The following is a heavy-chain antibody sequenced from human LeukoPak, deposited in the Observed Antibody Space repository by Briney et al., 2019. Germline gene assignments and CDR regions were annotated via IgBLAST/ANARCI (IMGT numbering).Heavy chain of an antibody. V-gene: IGHV3-11*04. CDR1: GFRFSNYH. CDR3: ARGEDQMYEVFDY. D-gene: IGHD2-8*01. Sequence: SVRLSCAASGFRFSNYHLGRIRQAPGKGPELVSYRSRSVNSINYSDSVKSRLIISRVDANKFLFLEMISLRAEDTAVYYCARGEDQMYEVFDYWGQGTLVTVSS. J-gene: IGHJ4*02. CDR2: RSRSVNSI.